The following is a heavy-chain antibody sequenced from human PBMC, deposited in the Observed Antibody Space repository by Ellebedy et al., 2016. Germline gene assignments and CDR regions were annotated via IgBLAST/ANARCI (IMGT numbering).Heavy chain of an antibody. CDR1: GYTFTSYA. V-gene: IGHV1-3*01. J-gene: IGHJ6*02. CDR3: ARLGFGELLPGGSHDMDV. CDR2: INAGTGNT. D-gene: IGHD3-10*01. Sequence: ASVKVSCKASGYTFTSYAMHWVRLAPGQRLEWMGWINAGTGNTKYSQKFQGRVTITRDTAASTAYMELSSLRSDDTAVYYCARLGFGELLPGGSHDMDVWGLGTTVTVS.